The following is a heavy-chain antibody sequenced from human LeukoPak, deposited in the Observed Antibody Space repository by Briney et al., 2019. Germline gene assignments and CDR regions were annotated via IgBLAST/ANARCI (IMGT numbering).Heavy chain of an antibody. V-gene: IGHV1-69*01. J-gene: IGHJ4*02. D-gene: IGHD3-16*01. Sequence: SVKVSCKASGGTFSSYAISWVRQAPGQGLEWMGGIVPIFGTANYAQKFQGRVTITADESTSTAYMELSSLRSEDTAVYYCARDARLGDQWLGKSWGQGTLVTVSS. CDR1: GGTFSSYA. CDR3: ARDARLGDQWLGKS. CDR2: IVPIFGTA.